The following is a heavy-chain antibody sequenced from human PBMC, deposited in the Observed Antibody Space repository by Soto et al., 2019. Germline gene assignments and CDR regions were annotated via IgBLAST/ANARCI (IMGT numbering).Heavy chain of an antibody. D-gene: IGHD3-16*01. CDR2: ISYDGSNK. CDR1: GFTFSSYG. Sequence: QVQLVESGGGVVQPGRSLRLSCAASGFTFSSYGMHWVRQAPGKGLEWVAVISYDGSNKYYADSVKGRFTISRDNSKNALYLQMNSLRAEDTAVYYCAKALGGTRDYWGQGTLVTVSS. J-gene: IGHJ4*02. V-gene: IGHV3-30*18. CDR3: AKALGGTRDY.